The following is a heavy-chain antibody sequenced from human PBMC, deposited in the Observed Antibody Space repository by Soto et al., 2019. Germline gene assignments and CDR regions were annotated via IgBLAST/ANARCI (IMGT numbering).Heavy chain of an antibody. J-gene: IGHJ6*02. CDR1: GFTFSSYG. CDR2: IWYDGSNK. V-gene: IGHV3-33*01. CDR3: ARDLLEWLPHSYYGMDV. Sequence: QVQLVESGGGVVQPGRSLRLSCAASGFTFSSYGMHWVRQAPGKGLEWVAVIWYDGSNKYYADSVKGRFTISRDNSKNTLYLQMNSLRTEDTAVYYCARDLLEWLPHSYYGMDVWGQGTTVTVSS. D-gene: IGHD3-3*01.